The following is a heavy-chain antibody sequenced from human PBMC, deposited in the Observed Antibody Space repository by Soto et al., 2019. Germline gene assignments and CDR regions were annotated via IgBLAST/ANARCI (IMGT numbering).Heavy chain of an antibody. J-gene: IGHJ6*02. CDR3: ALCSGYYYYGMDV. V-gene: IGHV4-39*01. Sequence: PSETLSLTCTVSGGSISSSSYYWGWIRQPPGKGLEWIGSIYYSGSTYYNPSLKSRVTISVDTSKNQLSLKLSSVTAADTAVYYCALCSGYYYYGMDVWGQGTTVTVSS. CDR1: GGSISSSSYY. CDR2: IYYSGST. D-gene: IGHD6-25*01.